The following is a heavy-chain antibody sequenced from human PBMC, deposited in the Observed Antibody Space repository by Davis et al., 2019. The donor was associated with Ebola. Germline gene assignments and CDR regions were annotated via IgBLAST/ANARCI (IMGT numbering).Heavy chain of an antibody. J-gene: IGHJ6*02. CDR2: ISGSGGST. D-gene: IGHD6-19*01. CDR1: GFTFSSYA. CDR3: AKEQWLANYYYYYGMDV. V-gene: IGHV3-23*01. Sequence: GGSLRLSCAASGFTFSSYAMSWVRQAPGKGLEWVSAISGSGGSTYYADSVKGRFTISRDNSKNTLYLQMNSLRAEDTAVYYCAKEQWLANYYYYYGMDVWGQGTTVTVSS.